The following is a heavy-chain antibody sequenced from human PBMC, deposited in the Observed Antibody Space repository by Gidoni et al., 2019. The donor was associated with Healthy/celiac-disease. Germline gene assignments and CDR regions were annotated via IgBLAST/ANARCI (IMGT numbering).Heavy chain of an antibody. CDR3: AKEGIVLMVYATGGYFDY. CDR2: IRYDGSNK. J-gene: IGHJ4*02. D-gene: IGHD2-8*01. CDR1: GFPFSSYG. Sequence: QVQLVESGGGVVQPGGSLRLSCSAAGFPFSSYGMHWVRQAPGKGLEWVAFIRYDGSNKYYADSVKGRFTISRDNSKNTLYLQMNSLRAEDTAVYYCAKEGIVLMVYATGGYFDYWGQGTLVTVSS. V-gene: IGHV3-30*02.